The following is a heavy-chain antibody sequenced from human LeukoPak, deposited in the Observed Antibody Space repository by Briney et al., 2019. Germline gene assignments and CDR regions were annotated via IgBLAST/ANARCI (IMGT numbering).Heavy chain of an antibody. V-gene: IGHV1-2*02. J-gene: IGHJ6*03. CDR3: AREVVVPAGYYYYYYYMDV. D-gene: IGHD2-2*01. Sequence: ASVKVSFKASGYTFTGYYMHWVRQAPGQGLEWMGWINPNSGGTNYAQKFQGRVTMTRDTSISTAYMELSRLRSDDTAVYYCAREVVVPAGYYYYYYYMDVWGKGTTVTVSS. CDR2: INPNSGGT. CDR1: GYTFTGYY.